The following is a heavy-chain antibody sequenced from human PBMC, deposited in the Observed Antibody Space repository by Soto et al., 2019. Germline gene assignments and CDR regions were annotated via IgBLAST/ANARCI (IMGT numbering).Heavy chain of an antibody. CDR1: GASVSDKTFY. J-gene: IGHJ4*02. CDR3: ARTTAVPNTLRSRYYFDY. V-gene: IGHV4-61*01. D-gene: IGHD4-17*01. Sequence: QVQLQESGPGLLKPSETLSLTCSVSGASVSDKTFYWSWLRQSPGKGLGWMGYIYYSGTTNYNPSLKGRFTISVDTSKNQFSLRLNSVTAADTALYYCARTTAVPNTLRSRYYFDYWGQGMLVTVSS. CDR2: IYYSGTT.